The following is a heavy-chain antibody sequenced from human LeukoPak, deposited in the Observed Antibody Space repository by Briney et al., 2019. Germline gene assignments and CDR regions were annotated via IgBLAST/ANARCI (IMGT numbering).Heavy chain of an antibody. V-gene: IGHV4-59*12. J-gene: IGHJ3*02. D-gene: IGHD5-18*01. CDR1: GGSISSYY. Sequence: KPSETLSLTCTVSGGSISSYYWSWIRQPPGKGLEWIGYIYYSGSTNYNPSLKSRVTISVDTSKKQFSLKLSSVTAADTAVYYCARESGYSYGYNAFDIWGQGTMVTVSS. CDR3: ARESGYSYGYNAFDI. CDR2: IYYSGST.